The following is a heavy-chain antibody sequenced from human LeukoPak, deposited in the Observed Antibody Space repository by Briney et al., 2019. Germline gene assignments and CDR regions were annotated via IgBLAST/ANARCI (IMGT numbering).Heavy chain of an antibody. CDR2: IIPILGIA. V-gene: IGHV1-69*04. J-gene: IGHJ4*02. CDR3: ARDFIRPGWGLDY. CDR1: GGTFSSYA. Sequence: SVKVSCKASGGTFSSYAISWVRQAPGQGLEWMGRIIPILGIANYAQKFQGRVTITADKSTSTAYMELSSLRSEDTAVYYCARDFIRPGWGLDYWDQGTLVTVSS. D-gene: IGHD3-16*01.